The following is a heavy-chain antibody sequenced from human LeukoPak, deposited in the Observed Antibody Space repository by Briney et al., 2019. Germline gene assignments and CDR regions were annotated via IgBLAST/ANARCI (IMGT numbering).Heavy chain of an antibody. D-gene: IGHD2-15*01. CDR2: ISNNGGYT. CDR1: GFTFSSSA. CDR3: AKQLGYCSDGSCYFPY. Sequence: GGSLRLSCAASGFTFSSSAMSWVRQAPGKGLEWVSAISNNGGYTYYADSVQGRFTISGDNSKSTLCLQMNSLRAEDTAVYYCAKQLGYCSDGSCYFPYWGQGTLVTVSS. J-gene: IGHJ4*02. V-gene: IGHV3-23*01.